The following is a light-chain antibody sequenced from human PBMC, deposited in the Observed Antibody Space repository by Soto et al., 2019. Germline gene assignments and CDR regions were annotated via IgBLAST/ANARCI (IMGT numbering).Light chain of an antibody. Sequence: EVVLTQSPGTLSLSPGERATLSCRASLSISNYLAWYQQKPGQAPRLLIYDASSRATGIPDRFSGSASGTEFTRTISRLEPEDFAVYYCQQYGSSRRTFGQGTKVEIK. J-gene: IGKJ1*01. CDR2: DAS. CDR1: LSISNY. CDR3: QQYGSSRRT. V-gene: IGKV3-20*01.